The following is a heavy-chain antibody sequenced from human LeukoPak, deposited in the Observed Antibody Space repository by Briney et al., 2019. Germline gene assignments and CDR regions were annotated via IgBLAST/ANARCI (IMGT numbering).Heavy chain of an antibody. V-gene: IGHV3-23*01. CDR1: GFTFSSYA. CDR3: AKDSLYQPAASDY. D-gene: IGHD2-2*01. J-gene: IGHJ4*02. Sequence: GGSLRLSCAASGFTFSSYAMSWVRQAPGKGLEWVSAISGSGGSTYYADSVKGRFTISRDNSKNTLYLQMSSLRAEDTAVYYCAKDSLYQPAASDYWGQGTLVTVSS. CDR2: ISGSGGST.